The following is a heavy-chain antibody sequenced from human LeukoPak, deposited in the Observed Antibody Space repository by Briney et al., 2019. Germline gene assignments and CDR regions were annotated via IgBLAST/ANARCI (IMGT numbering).Heavy chain of an antibody. CDR3: ARDGMAYCSSTSCYTGLDY. J-gene: IGHJ4*02. CDR1: GYSISSGYY. V-gene: IGHV4-38-2*02. D-gene: IGHD2-2*02. Sequence: SETLSLTCTVSGYSISSGYYWGWIRQPPGKGLEWIGSIYHSGSTYYNPSLKSRVAISVDTSKNQFSLKLSSVTAADTAVYYCARDGMAYCSSTSCYTGLDYWGLGTLVTVSS. CDR2: IYHSGST.